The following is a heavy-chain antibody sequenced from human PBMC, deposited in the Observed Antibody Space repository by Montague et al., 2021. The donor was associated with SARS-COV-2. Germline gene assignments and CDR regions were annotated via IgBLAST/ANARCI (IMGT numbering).Heavy chain of an antibody. CDR3: ASAPRYSVGFWAY. J-gene: IGHJ4*02. V-gene: IGHV4-34*01. D-gene: IGHD5/OR15-5a*01. Sequence: SETLSLTCAVYGASSSNYYWSWIRQSPGKGLEWVGEINHSGYTDYNPSLESRLTISLDSSKKQFSLKMTSVTAADTAIYYCASAPRYSVGFWAYWGQGTLVSVSS. CDR1: GASSSNYY. CDR2: INHSGYT.